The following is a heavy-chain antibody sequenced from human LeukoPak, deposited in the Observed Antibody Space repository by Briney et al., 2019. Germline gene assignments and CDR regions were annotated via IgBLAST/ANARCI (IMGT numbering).Heavy chain of an antibody. V-gene: IGHV4-34*09. CDR3: ARDRAKPYYYYGMDV. CDR2: IYYSGST. Sequence: SETLSLTCAVYGGSFSGYYWSWIRQPPGKGLEWIGYIYYSGSTYYNPSLKSRVTISVDTSKNQFSLKLSSVTAADTAVYYCARDRAKPYYYYGMDVWGQGTTVTVSS. J-gene: IGHJ6*02. CDR1: GGSFSGYY.